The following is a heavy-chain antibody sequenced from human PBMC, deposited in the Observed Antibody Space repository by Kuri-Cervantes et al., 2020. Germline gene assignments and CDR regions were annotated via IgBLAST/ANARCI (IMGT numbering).Heavy chain of an antibody. Sequence: GESLKISCAASGFTFSSYSMNWVRQAPGKGLEWVSSISSSSSYIYYADSVKGRFTISRDNAKNSLYLQMNSLRAEDTAVYYCARDSTPEYSSSWNYRGQGTLVTVSS. CDR1: GFTFSSYS. CDR3: ARDSTPEYSSSWNY. CDR2: ISSSSSYI. J-gene: IGHJ4*02. D-gene: IGHD6-13*01. V-gene: IGHV3-21*04.